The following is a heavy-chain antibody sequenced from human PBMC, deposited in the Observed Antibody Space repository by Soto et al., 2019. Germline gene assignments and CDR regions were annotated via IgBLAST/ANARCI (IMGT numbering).Heavy chain of an antibody. CDR2: IYYTGNT. D-gene: IGHD5-12*01. CDR1: GGSISGSVYY. CDR3: ARDTRSGYARGGYYYYGMDV. Sequence: SETLSLTCTVSGGSISGSVYYWGWVRQPPGKGLEWIGSIYYTGNTYYNPSLKSRVTISVDTSKNQFSLNLSSVTAADTAVYYCARDTRSGYARGGYYYYGMDVWGQGTTVTVSS. J-gene: IGHJ6*02. V-gene: IGHV4-39*02.